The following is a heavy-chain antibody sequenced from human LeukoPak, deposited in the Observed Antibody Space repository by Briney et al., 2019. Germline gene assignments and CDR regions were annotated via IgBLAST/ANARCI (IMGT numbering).Heavy chain of an antibody. CDR3: ARYCSSTSCSKYYYYGMDV. V-gene: IGHV4-59*01. Sequence: SETLSLTRTVSGGSISSYYWSWIRQPPGKGLEWIGYIYYGGSTNYNPSLKSRVTISVDTSKNQFSLKLSSVTAADTAVYYCARYCSSTSCSKYYYYGMDVWGQGTTVTVSS. CDR2: IYYGGST. D-gene: IGHD2-2*01. J-gene: IGHJ6*02. CDR1: GGSISSYY.